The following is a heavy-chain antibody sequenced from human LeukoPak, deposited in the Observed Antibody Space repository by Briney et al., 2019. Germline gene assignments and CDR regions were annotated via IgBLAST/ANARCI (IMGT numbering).Heavy chain of an antibody. Sequence: GGSLRLSCVASGFTFSRYGMHWVRQAPGKGLEWVATLSDDGRNRFHADSVKGRFTVSRDNSNNTLYLQMNSLTVDDTAVYYCAKGSKWDLLTWFDARGQGTLVTVSS. CDR3: AKGSKWDLLTWFDA. CDR1: GFTFSRYG. CDR2: LSDDGRNR. D-gene: IGHD1-26*01. J-gene: IGHJ5*02. V-gene: IGHV3-30*18.